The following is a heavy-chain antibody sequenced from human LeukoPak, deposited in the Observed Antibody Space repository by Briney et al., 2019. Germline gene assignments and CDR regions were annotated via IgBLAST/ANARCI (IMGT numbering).Heavy chain of an antibody. Sequence: GGSLRLSCAASGFTFSQYSMNWVRQAPGKGLEWVSHIRSSSETFYADSVKGRFTISRDNSKNTLHLQMNSLRVDDTAVYYCAKGKARFGEFDYWGQGTLVTVSS. J-gene: IGHJ4*02. CDR3: AKGKARFGEFDY. CDR2: IRSSSET. CDR1: GFTFSQYS. D-gene: IGHD3-10*01. V-gene: IGHV3-23*01.